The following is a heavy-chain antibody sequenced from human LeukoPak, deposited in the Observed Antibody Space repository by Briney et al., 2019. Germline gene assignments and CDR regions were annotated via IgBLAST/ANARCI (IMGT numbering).Heavy chain of an antibody. CDR1: GFSFSSFA. CDR2: INWRGGGT. J-gene: IGHJ5*02. V-gene: IGHV3-20*04. Sequence: GGSLRLSCVVSGFSFSSFAMTWVRQAPGKGLEWVSSINWRGGGTTYADSVKGRFTISRDNAKNSLYLQMNSLRAEDTAVYYCARGGNWLDPWGQGTLVTVSS. CDR3: ARGGNWLDP.